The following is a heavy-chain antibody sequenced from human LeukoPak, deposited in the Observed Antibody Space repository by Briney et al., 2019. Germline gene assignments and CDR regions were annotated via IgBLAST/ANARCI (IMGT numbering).Heavy chain of an antibody. J-gene: IGHJ4*02. Sequence: SETLSLTCTVSGGSISSSSYYWGWIRQPPGKGLEWIGSIYYSGSTYYNPSLKSRVTISVDTSKNQFSLKLSSVTAADTAVYYCARPNDYCGSGSYLYYFDYWGQGTLVTVSS. D-gene: IGHD3-10*01. V-gene: IGHV4-39*01. CDR1: GGSISSSSYY. CDR3: ARPNDYCGSGSYLYYFDY. CDR2: IYYSGST.